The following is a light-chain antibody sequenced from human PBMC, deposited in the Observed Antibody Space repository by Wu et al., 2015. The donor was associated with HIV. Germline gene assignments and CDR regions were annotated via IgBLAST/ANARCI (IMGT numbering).Light chain of an antibody. CDR3: QQYGSSPWT. CDR1: QTINNNY. Sequence: ETVLTQSPGTLSLSPGERATLSCRASQTINNNYLAWYQQKHGQAPRLLIYGASSRATGIPDRFSGSGSGTDFTLTISRLEPEDFAVYYCQQYGSSPWTFGQGAKVDIK. CDR2: GAS. V-gene: IGKV3-20*01. J-gene: IGKJ1*01.